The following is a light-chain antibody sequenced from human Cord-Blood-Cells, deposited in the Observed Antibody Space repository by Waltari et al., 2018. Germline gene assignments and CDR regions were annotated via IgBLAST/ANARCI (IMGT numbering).Light chain of an antibody. V-gene: IGKV1-5*03. CDR3: QQYNSYLLT. Sequence: DIQMTQSPSTLSASVGDRVTITSRASQSISSWLAWYQQKPGKAPKLLIYKAPSLESGVPSRFSGSGSGTEFTLTISSLQPDDFATYYCQQYNSYLLTFGGGTKVEIK. CDR1: QSISSW. J-gene: IGKJ4*01. CDR2: KAP.